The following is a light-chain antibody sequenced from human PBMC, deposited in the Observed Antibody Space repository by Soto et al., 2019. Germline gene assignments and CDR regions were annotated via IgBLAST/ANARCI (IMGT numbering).Light chain of an antibody. CDR2: GAS. CDR3: QQYNNCPRT. CDR1: QSVSSN. Sequence: EIVMTQSPATLSVSPGERATLSCRASQSVSSNLAWYQQKPGQAPRLLIYGASTRATGIPARFSGSGSGAEFTLTISSLQSEDFAVYYFQQYNNCPRTFGQRNKVEIK. J-gene: IGKJ1*01. V-gene: IGKV3-15*01.